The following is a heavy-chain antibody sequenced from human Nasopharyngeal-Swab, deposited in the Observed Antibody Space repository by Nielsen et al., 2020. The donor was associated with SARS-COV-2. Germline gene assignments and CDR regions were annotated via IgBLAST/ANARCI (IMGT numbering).Heavy chain of an antibody. CDR1: GFTFSNYW. CDR3: ATNWDYRFDY. Sequence: GESMKISCAASGFTFSNYWMSWVRQAPGKGLEWVANIAQDGSESHYVDSVKGRFTISRDNAWNSLYLQMNSLRAEDTAVYYCATNWDYRFDYWCQGTLVTVSS. V-gene: IGHV3-7*01. D-gene: IGHD1-7*01. J-gene: IGHJ4*02. CDR2: IAQDGSES.